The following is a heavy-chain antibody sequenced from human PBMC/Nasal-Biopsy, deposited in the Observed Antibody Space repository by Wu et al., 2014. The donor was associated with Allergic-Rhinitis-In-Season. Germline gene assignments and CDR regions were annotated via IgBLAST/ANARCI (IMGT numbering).Heavy chain of an antibody. V-gene: IGHV2-70*01. CDR3: ARTPRVEVVASTRRNYYYYAMDV. D-gene: IGHD2-15*01. CDR2: IDWDDHK. CDR1: GFSLTTSGER. Sequence: ALVKPTQTLTLTCTFSGFSLTTSGERVGWIRQPPGKALEWLALIDWDDHKYYSTSLRTRLTISKDTSKDQVVLTMTNMDPEDTATYFCARTPRVEVVASTRRNYYYYAMDVWGQGTTVTVSS. J-gene: IGHJ6*02.